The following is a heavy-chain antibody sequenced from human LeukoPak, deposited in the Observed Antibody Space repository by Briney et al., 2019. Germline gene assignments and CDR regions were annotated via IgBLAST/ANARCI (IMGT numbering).Heavy chain of an antibody. J-gene: IGHJ6*03. Sequence: AGGSLRLSCAASGFTFSSYSMNWVRQAPGKGLEWVSYISSSSSTIYYADSVKGRFTISRDNAKNLLYLQMNSLRAEDTAVYYCARVVKFYYYYMDVWGKGTTVTVSS. CDR1: GFTFSSYS. CDR3: ARVVKFYYYYMDV. CDR2: ISSSSSTI. V-gene: IGHV3-48*01.